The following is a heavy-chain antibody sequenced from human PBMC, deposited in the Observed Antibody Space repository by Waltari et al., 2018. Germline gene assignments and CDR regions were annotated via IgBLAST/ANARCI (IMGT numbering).Heavy chain of an antibody. CDR1: GFILSTFE. J-gene: IGHJ4*02. Sequence: EVQLVESGGGLVQPGGSLRLSCAASGFILSTFEMSWVRQAPGNGLEWISSITSRRSSLYYADSVKGRFTISRDNAKNSLYLQMNSLRAEDTAVYYCATKYSSSSWDYWGQGTLVTVSS. D-gene: IGHD6-6*01. CDR3: ATKYSSSSWDY. CDR2: ITSRRSSL. V-gene: IGHV3-48*03.